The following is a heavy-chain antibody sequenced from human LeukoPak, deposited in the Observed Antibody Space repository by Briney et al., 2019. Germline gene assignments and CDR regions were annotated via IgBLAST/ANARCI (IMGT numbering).Heavy chain of an antibody. CDR1: GGSISSSSYY. J-gene: IGHJ3*02. V-gene: IGHV4-39*01. Sequence: SETLSLTCTVSGGSISSSSYYWSWIRQPPGKGLEWIGEINHSGSTNYNPSLKSRVTISVDTSKNQFSLKLNSVTAADTAVYYCARHNYNGSGTMGAFDIWGQGTMVTVSS. CDR2: INHSGST. D-gene: IGHD3-10*01. CDR3: ARHNYNGSGTMGAFDI.